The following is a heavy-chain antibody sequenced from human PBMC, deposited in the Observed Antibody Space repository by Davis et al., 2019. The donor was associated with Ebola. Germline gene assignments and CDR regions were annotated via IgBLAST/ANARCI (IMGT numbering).Heavy chain of an antibody. CDR2: IRYDGSNK. CDR1: GFTFSSYG. J-gene: IGHJ4*02. V-gene: IGHV3-30*02. CDR3: ASLYDSSGYSWFDY. Sequence: GESLKISCAASGFTFSSYGMHWVRQAPGKGLEWVAFIRYDGSNKYYADSVKGRFTISRDNSKNTLYLQMNSLRAEDTAVYYCASLYDSSGYSWFDYWGQGTLVTVSS. D-gene: IGHD3-22*01.